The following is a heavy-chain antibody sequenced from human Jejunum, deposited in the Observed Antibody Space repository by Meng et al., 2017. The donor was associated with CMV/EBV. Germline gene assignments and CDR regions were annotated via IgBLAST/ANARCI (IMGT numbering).Heavy chain of an antibody. Sequence: GPGMVKPSDPLSIPCPVPGGSISGYYGNWIRQPAGKGLEWIGRVYMSGSTNYNPSLRSRVAMSVDTSKTQFSLRLTSVTAADTAVYYCARDRMAAPGTFEYWGQGTLVTVSS. CDR3: ARDRMAAPGTFEY. D-gene: IGHD6-13*01. CDR1: GGSISGYY. J-gene: IGHJ4*02. CDR2: VYMSGST. V-gene: IGHV4-4*07.